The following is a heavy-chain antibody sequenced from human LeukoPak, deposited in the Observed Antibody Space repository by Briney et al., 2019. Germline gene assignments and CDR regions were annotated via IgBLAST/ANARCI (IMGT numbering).Heavy chain of an antibody. D-gene: IGHD2-15*01. CDR1: GFTFRNYG. J-gene: IGHJ4*02. CDR3: ARDTSGYYDY. CDR2: IWFDGSNR. V-gene: IGHV3-33*01. Sequence: PGGSLRLSCEASGFTFRNYGMHWVRQAPGKGLDWVGVIWFDGSNRYYADSVKGRFTISRDNSKNTLHLQVNSVRAEGTAVYYCARDTSGYYDYWGQGALVTVSS.